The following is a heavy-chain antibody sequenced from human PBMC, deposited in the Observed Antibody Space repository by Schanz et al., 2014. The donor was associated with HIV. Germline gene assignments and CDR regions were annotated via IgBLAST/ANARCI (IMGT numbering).Heavy chain of an antibody. CDR2: ISGSGGSS. Sequence: EVHLLESGGGLVQPGGSLRLSCAASGFTFSDYAMSWVRQAPGKGLDWVSTISGSGGSSYYADSVKDRFTISRDNSKNMVYLQLNSLRAEDTAVYYCAKSGWETYILNWFDPWGQGTLVTVSS. CDR3: AKSGWETYILNWFDP. J-gene: IGHJ5*02. V-gene: IGHV3-23*01. D-gene: IGHD1-26*01. CDR1: GFTFSDYA.